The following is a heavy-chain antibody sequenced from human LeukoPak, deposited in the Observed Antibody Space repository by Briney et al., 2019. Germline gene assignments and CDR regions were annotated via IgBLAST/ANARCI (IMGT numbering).Heavy chain of an antibody. J-gene: IGHJ4*02. CDR2: IIPIFGTA. CDR3: ARVPKPGIAVAGPNYFDY. D-gene: IGHD6-19*01. CDR1: GGTFSSYA. V-gene: IGHV1-69*01. Sequence: SVKVSCKASGGTFSSYAISWVRQAPGQGLEWMGGIIPIFGTANYAQKFQGRVTITADESTSTAYMELSSLRSEDTAVYYCARVPKPGIAVAGPNYFDYWGQGTLVTVSS.